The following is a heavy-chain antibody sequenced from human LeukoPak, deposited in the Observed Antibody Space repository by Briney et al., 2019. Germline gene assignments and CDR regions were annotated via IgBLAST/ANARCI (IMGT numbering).Heavy chain of an antibody. Sequence: GRSLRLSCAASGFTFSSYSMNWVRQAPGKGLEWVSSISSSSSYIYYADSVKGRFTISRDNAKNSLYLQMNSLRAEDTAVYYCAREEEVPRGMDVWGQGTTVTVSS. CDR1: GFTFSSYS. CDR3: AREEEVPRGMDV. CDR2: ISSSSSYI. V-gene: IGHV3-21*01. D-gene: IGHD3-10*01. J-gene: IGHJ6*02.